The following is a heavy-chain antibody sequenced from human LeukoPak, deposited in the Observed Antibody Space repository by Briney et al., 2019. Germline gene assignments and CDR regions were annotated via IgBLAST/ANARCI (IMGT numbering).Heavy chain of an antibody. CDR1: GGSISSGGYY. CDR3: ARENYGGNSGVDYFDY. D-gene: IGHD4-23*01. V-gene: IGHV4-31*03. Sequence: SETLSLTCTVSGGSISSGGYYWSWIRQHPGKGLEWIGYSYYSGSTYYNTSIKSRVTISVDTSKNQFSLKLSSVTAADTAVYYCARENYGGNSGVDYFDYWGQGTLVTVSS. CDR2: SYYSGST. J-gene: IGHJ4*02.